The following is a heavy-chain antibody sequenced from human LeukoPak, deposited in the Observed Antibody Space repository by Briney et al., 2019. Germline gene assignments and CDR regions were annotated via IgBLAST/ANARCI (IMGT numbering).Heavy chain of an antibody. J-gene: IGHJ4*02. CDR3: ARDLYSGYDY. CDR2: ISSSSSTI. CDR1: GFTFSSYS. V-gene: IGHV3-48*01. D-gene: IGHD5-12*01. Sequence: TGGSLRLSCAASGFTFSSYSMNWVRRAPGKGLEWVSYISSSSSTIYYADSVKGRFTISRDNAKNSLYLQMNSLRAEDTAVYYCARDLYSGYDYWGQGTLVTVSS.